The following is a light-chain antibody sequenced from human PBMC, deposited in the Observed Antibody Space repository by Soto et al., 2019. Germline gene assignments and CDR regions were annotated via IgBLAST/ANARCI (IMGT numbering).Light chain of an antibody. CDR2: GAS. J-gene: IGKJ4*01. CDR3: QQANNFPPT. Sequence: DIQMTQSPSSVSASVGDRVTISCRASQGINTWLAWYQHKPGKAPKLLIYGASGVPSGVPSRFSGSGSGTNFTLTITSLQPEDFATYYCQQANNFPPTFGGGTKVEVK. CDR1: QGINTW. V-gene: IGKV1-12*01.